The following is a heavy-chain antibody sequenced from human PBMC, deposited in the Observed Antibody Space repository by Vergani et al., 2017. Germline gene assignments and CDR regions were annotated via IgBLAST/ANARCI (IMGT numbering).Heavy chain of an antibody. J-gene: IGHJ6*03. V-gene: IGHV3-23*04. Sequence: EVQLVESGGGLVQPGGSLRLSCAASGFTFSSYAMSWVRQAPGKGLEWVSAISGSGGSTYYADSVKGRFTISRDNSKNTMYLQMNSLRAEDTAVYYCAEGQPPVGISSPYDYYYMDVWGKGTTVTVSS. CDR1: GFTFSSYA. D-gene: IGHD6-6*01. CDR2: ISGSGGST. CDR3: AEGQPPVGISSPYDYYYMDV.